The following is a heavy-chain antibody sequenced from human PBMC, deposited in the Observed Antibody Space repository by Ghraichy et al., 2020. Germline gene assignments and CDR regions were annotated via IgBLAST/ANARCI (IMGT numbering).Heavy chain of an antibody. D-gene: IGHD3-3*01. V-gene: IGHV3-30*18. J-gene: IGHJ4*02. CDR3: AKEGTIFGVVIPFDY. CDR2: ISYDGSNK. Sequence: GGSLRLSCAASGFTFSSYGMHWVRQAPGKGLEWVAVISYDGSNKYYADSVKGRFTISRDNSKNTLYLQMNSLRAEDTAVYYCAKEGTIFGVVIPFDYWGQGTLVTVSS. CDR1: GFTFSSYG.